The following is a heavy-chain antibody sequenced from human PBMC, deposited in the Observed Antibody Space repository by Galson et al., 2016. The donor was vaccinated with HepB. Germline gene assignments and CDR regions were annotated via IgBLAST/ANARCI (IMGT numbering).Heavy chain of an antibody. CDR2: TYYRGTT. CDR1: GFSLSSGGYY. V-gene: IGHV4-31*03. J-gene: IGHJ4*02. D-gene: IGHD4-23*01. Sequence: TLSLTCTVSGFSLSSGGYYWSWIRQHPGKGLEWIAYTYYRGTTYYNPSLKSRVTTAVDASKNQVSLNLSSVTAADTAVYYCARRGEDGGSSNYFDYWGQGTLVTVS. CDR3: ARRGEDGGSSNYFDY.